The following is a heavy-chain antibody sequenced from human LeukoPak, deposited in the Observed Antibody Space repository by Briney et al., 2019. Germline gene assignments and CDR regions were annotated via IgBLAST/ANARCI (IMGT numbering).Heavy chain of an antibody. J-gene: IGHJ4*02. CDR3: ARGPEGYYFDY. V-gene: IGHV4-34*01. Sequence: SETLSLTCAVYGGSFSGYYWSWIRQPPGKGLEWIGEINHSGSTNYNPSLKSRVTTSVDTSKNQFSLKLSSVTAADTAVYYCARGPEGYYFDYWGQGTLVTVSS. CDR2: INHSGST. CDR1: GGSFSGYY.